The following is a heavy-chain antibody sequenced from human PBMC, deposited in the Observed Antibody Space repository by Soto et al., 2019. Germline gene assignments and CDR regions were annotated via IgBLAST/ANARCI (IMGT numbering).Heavy chain of an antibody. CDR2: ISTSGGRT. CDR1: GFSFSSYA. J-gene: IGHJ6*02. V-gene: IGHV3-23*01. Sequence: EGQLLEPGGGLVQPGGSLRLSCAASGFSFSSYAMSWVRQVPGKGLEWVSGISTSGGRTFYADSVKGRFTISRDNFENKLYLQMNSLRGEDTALYYCAKGQSTHSVWGQGTTVTVSS. CDR3: AKGQSTHSV. D-gene: IGHD4-4*01.